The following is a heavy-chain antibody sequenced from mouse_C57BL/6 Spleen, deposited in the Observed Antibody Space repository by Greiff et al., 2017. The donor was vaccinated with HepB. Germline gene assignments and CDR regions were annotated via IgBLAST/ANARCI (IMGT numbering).Heavy chain of an antibody. D-gene: IGHD6-1*01. CDR1: GFTFSNYW. Sequence: EVKVEESGGGLVQPGGSMKLSCVASGFTFSNYWMNWVRQSLEKGLEWVAEIRLKSDDYVTHYAESVKGSFNISRDDSKSSVNQQMNNLRAEDTGIYYCWILQWGQGTTLTVSS. CDR3: WILQ. V-gene: IGHV6-6*02. J-gene: IGHJ2*01. CDR2: IRLKSDDYVT.